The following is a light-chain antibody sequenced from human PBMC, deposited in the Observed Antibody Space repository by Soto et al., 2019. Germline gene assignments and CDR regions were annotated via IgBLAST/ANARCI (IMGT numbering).Light chain of an antibody. J-gene: IGLJ3*02. CDR3: AAWDDSLSGRV. CDR1: SSNIGSNY. CDR2: RNN. Sequence: QSVLTQPPSASGTPGQRVTISCSGSSSNIGSNYVFWYQQPPGTAPKLLIYRNNQRPSGVPDRFSVSKSGTSASLAISGLRSEDEAEYYCAAWDDSLSGRVFGGGTKVTVL. V-gene: IGLV1-47*01.